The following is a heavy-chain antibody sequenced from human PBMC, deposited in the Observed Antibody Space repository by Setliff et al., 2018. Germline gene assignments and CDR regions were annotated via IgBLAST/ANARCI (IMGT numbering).Heavy chain of an antibody. Sequence: SETLSLTCIVSGGSVGSGSYYWSWIRQPAGKGLEWIGLIQSTGNTNYNPSLQSRVTMSVDTSKNQFSLNLNSVTAADTAVYYCAREYQRGKAPVVDPWGQGTLVTVSS. CDR3: AREYQRGKAPVVDP. V-gene: IGHV4-61*10. CDR1: GGSVGSGSYY. CDR2: IQSTGNT. J-gene: IGHJ5*02. D-gene: IGHD2-2*01.